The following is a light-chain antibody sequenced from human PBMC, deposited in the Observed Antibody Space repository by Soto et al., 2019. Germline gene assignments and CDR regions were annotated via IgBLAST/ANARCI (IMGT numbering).Light chain of an antibody. J-gene: IGKJ1*01. CDR2: AAS. Sequence: LSLSPGEAATLSCRASQSVSGNYLAWYQQKPGKAPNLLIYAASSLQSGVPSRFSGSGSGTDFTLTISSLQPEDFATYYCLQDYDYPRTFGQGTKVDIK. CDR1: QSVSGNY. CDR3: LQDYDYPRT. V-gene: IGKV1-6*01.